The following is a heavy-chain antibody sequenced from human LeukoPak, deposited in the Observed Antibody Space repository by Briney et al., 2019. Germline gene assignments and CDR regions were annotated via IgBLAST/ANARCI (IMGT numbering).Heavy chain of an antibody. CDR2: ISSSSSYI. D-gene: IGHD6-19*01. J-gene: IGHJ4*02. V-gene: IGHV3-21*01. CDR1: GFTFSSYS. CDR3: ARDDSGWYHFFDY. Sequence: GGSLRLSCAASGFTFSSYSMNWVRQAPGKGLKWVSSISSSSSYIYYADSVKGRFTISRDNAKNSLYLQMNSLRAEDTAVYDCARDDSGWYHFFDYWGQGTLVTVSS.